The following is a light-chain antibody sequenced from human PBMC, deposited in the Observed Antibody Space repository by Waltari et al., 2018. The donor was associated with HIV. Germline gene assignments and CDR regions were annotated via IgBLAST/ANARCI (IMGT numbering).Light chain of an antibody. V-gene: IGLV3-21*02. CDR3: QVWDSSSDPHVV. Sequence: SDVLTQPPSVSVAPGQTASITCGGNNLGSKSVHWYQQKPGQAPVVVVYDAADRPSGIPERFSGANSGNTATLTISRVEAGDEADYYCQVWDSSSDPHVVFGGGTKLTVL. J-gene: IGLJ2*01. CDR1: NLGSKS. CDR2: DAA.